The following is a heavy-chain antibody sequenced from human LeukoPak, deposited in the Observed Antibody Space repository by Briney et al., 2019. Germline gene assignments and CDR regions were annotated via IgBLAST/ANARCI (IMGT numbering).Heavy chain of an antibody. CDR1: CGSFSGYY. V-gene: IGHV4-34*01. CDR2: INHSGNT. Sequence: PSETLSLTCAVYCGSFSGYYWSWIRQPPGKGLEWIGEINHSGNTNYNPSLKSRVTISVDTSKNQFSLKLSSVTAADTAVYYCARSGQQLVLEYGYWGQGTLVTVSS. J-gene: IGHJ4*02. D-gene: IGHD6-13*01. CDR3: ARSGQQLVLEYGY.